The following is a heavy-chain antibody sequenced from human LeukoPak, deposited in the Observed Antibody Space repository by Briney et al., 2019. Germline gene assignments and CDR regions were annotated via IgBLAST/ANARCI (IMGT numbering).Heavy chain of an antibody. Sequence: PSETLSLTCPVSGGSIGSYYWSWIRQPPGKGLEWIGYIYYSGSTNYNPSLKSRVIISADTSKIQFSLKLRDENTADTYVDYWARGAGAVCNLDCWGQGTLVPISS. J-gene: IGHJ4*02. D-gene: IGHD1-26*01. V-gene: IGHV4-59*01. CDR2: IYYSGST. CDR1: GGSIGSYY. CDR3: ARGAGAVCNLDC.